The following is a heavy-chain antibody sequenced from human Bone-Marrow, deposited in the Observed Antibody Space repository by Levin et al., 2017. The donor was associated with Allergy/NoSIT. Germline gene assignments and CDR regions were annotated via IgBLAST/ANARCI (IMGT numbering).Heavy chain of an antibody. CDR1: GYTLTTYG. Sequence: GESLKISCRASGYTLTTYGISWVRQAPGQGLEWMGWISAYDGAHNVQDRVTLTMDTSTNTAYMEMRSLTSDDTAVYYCARNRLTSLYFDHWGQGTLVTVSS. CDR2: ISAYDG. V-gene: IGHV1-18*01. D-gene: IGHD1-14*01. CDR3: ARNRLTSLYFDH. J-gene: IGHJ4*02.